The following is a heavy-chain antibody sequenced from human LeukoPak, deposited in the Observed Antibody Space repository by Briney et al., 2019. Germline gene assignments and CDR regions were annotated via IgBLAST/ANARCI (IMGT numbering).Heavy chain of an antibody. CDR2: IKEDGSSQ. Sequence: SGGSLRLSCVASGFTFSHSWMTWVRQAPRKGLEWVGHIKEDGSSQNYADSVKGRFTISRDNAKSSLHLQMKGLRAEDTAMYYCVKDSGWFHFDSWGQGTLVTVSS. CDR1: GFTFSHSW. J-gene: IGHJ4*02. D-gene: IGHD6-19*01. CDR3: VKDSGWFHFDS. V-gene: IGHV3-7*03.